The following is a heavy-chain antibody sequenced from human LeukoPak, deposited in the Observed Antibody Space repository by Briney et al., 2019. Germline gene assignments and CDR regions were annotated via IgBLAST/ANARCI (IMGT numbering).Heavy chain of an antibody. CDR1: GFTFSSYA. Sequence: GGSLRLSCAASGFTFSSYAMSWVRQAPGKGLEWVSRISGDGTARNYADSVKGRFTISRDDAKNTVDLQMNSLRGEDTAVYYCVRGRGSYGWFDPWGQGTLVTVSS. CDR2: ISGDGTAR. J-gene: IGHJ5*02. V-gene: IGHV3-74*01. D-gene: IGHD3-10*01. CDR3: VRGRGSYGWFDP.